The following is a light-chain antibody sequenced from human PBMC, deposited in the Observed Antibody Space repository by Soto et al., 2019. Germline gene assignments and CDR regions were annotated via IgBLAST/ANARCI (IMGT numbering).Light chain of an antibody. Sequence: DIQMIQSPSSLSASVGDRVTITCRASQSISSYLSWYQQKPGKAPNLLIYAASSLQSGVPSRFSCSGSGTDFTLTISSLQPEDFATYYCQQTYSIPRTFGRGTKVEIK. CDR3: QQTYSIPRT. CDR1: QSISSY. V-gene: IGKV1-39*01. CDR2: AAS. J-gene: IGKJ1*01.